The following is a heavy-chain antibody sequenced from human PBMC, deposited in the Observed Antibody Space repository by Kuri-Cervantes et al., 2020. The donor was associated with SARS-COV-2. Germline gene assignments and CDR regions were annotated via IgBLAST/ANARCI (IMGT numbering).Heavy chain of an antibody. CDR3: ARDPRYSSSWLDY. CDR2: IKQDGSEK. CDR1: GFTFSSYW. V-gene: IGHV3-7*01. D-gene: IGHD6-6*01. Sequence: GESLKISCAASGFTFSSYWMSWVRQAPGKGLEWVVNIKQDGSEKYYVDSVKGRFTISRDNAKNSLYLQMNSLRAEDTAVYYCARDPRYSSSWLDYWGQGTLVTVSS. J-gene: IGHJ4*02.